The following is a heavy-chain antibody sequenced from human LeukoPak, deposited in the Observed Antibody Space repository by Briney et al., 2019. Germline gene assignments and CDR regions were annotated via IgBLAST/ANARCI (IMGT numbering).Heavy chain of an antibody. D-gene: IGHD2-2*01. CDR2: ISAYNGNT. CDR3: ARGSMVRDIVVVPAAL. V-gene: IGHV1-18*01. CDR1: GYTFTSYG. Sequence: ASVKVSCKASGYTFTSYGISWVRQAPGQGLEWVGWISAYNGNTNYAQKLQGRVTMTTDTSTSTAYMELRSLRSDDTAVYYCARGSMVRDIVVVPAALWGQGTLVTVSS. J-gene: IGHJ4*02.